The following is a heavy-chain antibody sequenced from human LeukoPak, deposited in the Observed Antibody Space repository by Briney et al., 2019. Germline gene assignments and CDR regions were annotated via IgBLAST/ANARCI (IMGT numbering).Heavy chain of an antibody. Sequence: SETLSLTCTVPGGSISSSSYYWGWIRQPPGKGLEWIGSIYYSGSTYYNPSLKSRVTISVDTSKNQFSLKLSSVTAADTAVYYCATLSGRGWLRPMKFDYWGQGTLVTVSS. CDR2: IYYSGST. J-gene: IGHJ4*02. CDR3: ATLSGRGWLRPMKFDY. CDR1: GGSISSSSYY. V-gene: IGHV4-39*07. D-gene: IGHD5-12*01.